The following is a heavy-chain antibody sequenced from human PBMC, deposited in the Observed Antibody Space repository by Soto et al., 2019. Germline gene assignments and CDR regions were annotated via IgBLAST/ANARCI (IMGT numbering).Heavy chain of an antibody. CDR1: GFTFSRYN. CDR3: ARDGWVIRGAISLPFDF. D-gene: IGHD3-10*01. V-gene: IGHV3-48*02. Sequence: PVGSLRLSCAASGFTFSRYNMNWVRQAPGKGLEWVSYISSSSSMIYYADSVKGRFTISRDNAKNSLCLQMNSLRDEDTAVYYCARDGWVIRGAISLPFDFWGPGTLVTVS. J-gene: IGHJ4*02. CDR2: ISSSSSMI.